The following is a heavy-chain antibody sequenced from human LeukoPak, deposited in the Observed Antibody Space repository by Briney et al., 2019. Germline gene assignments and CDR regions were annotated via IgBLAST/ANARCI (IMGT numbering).Heavy chain of an antibody. Sequence: GGSLRLSCAASGFTFSSYALSWVRRAPGKGLEWVSAIRGSGDDTYYADSVKGRFTISGDNSKNTLYLQMHSLRAEDTAVYYCAKAHDDWDYVYFRHWGQGTPVTVSS. CDR2: IRGSGDDT. CDR3: AKAHDDWDYVYFRH. J-gene: IGHJ1*01. CDR1: GFTFSSYA. D-gene: IGHD3-16*01. V-gene: IGHV3-23*01.